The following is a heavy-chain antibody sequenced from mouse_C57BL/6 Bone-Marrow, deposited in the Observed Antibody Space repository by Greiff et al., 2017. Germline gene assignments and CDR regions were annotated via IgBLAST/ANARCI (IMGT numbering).Heavy chain of an antibody. D-gene: IGHD2-2*01. CDR1: GFNITDDY. J-gene: IGHJ3*01. Sequence: VQLQQSGAELVRPGASVKLSCTASGFNITDDYMHWVKQRPEQGLEWIGWIDPENGDTEYASKFQGKATITADTSSNTAYLQLSSLTSEDTAVYYCTIPLGYDRGAWFAYWGQGTLVTVSA. V-gene: IGHV14-4*01. CDR2: IDPENGDT. CDR3: TIPLGYDRGAWFAY.